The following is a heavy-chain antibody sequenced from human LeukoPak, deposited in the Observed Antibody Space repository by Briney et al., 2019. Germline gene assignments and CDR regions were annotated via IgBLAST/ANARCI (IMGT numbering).Heavy chain of an antibody. D-gene: IGHD1-26*01. J-gene: IGHJ6*03. Sequence: GGSLRLSCAASGFTFDDYAMHWVRQAPGKGLEWVSGISWNSGSIGYADSVKGRFTISRDNAKNSLYLQMNSLRAEDTALYYCAKGVGATTLGYYYYYMDVWGKGTRSPSP. CDR3: AKGVGATTLGYYYYYMDV. V-gene: IGHV3-9*01. CDR1: GFTFDDYA. CDR2: ISWNSGSI.